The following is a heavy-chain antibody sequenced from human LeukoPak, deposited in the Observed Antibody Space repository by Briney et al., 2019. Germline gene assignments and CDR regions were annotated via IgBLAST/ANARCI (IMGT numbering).Heavy chain of an antibody. V-gene: IGHV4-39*01. J-gene: IGHJ6*02. CDR2: IYCGGST. D-gene: IGHD1-26*01. CDR1: GGSISSSSYY. Sequence: SETLSLTCTVSGGSISSSSYYWGWIRQPPGKGLEWIGSIYCGGSTYYNPSLKSRVTISVDTSKNQFSLKLSSVTAADTAVYYCARLEGASPYYGMDVWGQGATVTVSS. CDR3: ARLEGASPYYGMDV.